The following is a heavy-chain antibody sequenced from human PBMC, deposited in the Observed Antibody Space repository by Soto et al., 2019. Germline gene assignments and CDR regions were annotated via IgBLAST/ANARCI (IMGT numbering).Heavy chain of an antibody. CDR1: GYTFTSYG. J-gene: IGHJ5*02. CDR2: ISAYNGNT. V-gene: IGHV1-18*01. D-gene: IGHD2-15*01. CDR3: ARVPKDRMGWFDP. Sequence: QVQLVQSGVEVKKPGASVKVSCKASGYTFTSYGISWVRQAPGQGLEWMAWISAYNGNTKYAQKVQGRVTMTTDTSTSTAYMELRSLISDDTAVYYFARVPKDRMGWFDPWGQGTLVTVSS.